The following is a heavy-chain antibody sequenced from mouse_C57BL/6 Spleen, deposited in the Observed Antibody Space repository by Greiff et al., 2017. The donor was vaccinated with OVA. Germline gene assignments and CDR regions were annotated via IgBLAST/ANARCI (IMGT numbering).Heavy chain of an antibody. Sequence: EVHLVESGEGLVKPGGSLKLSCAASGFTFSSYAMSWVRQTPEKRLEWVAYISSGGDYIYYADTVKGRFTISRDNARNTLYLQMSSLKSEDTAMYYCTRGIYYYGSSGPWYFDVWGTGTTVTVSS. CDR1: GFTFSSYA. CDR2: ISSGGDYI. J-gene: IGHJ1*03. CDR3: TRGIYYYGSSGPWYFDV. D-gene: IGHD1-1*01. V-gene: IGHV5-9-1*02.